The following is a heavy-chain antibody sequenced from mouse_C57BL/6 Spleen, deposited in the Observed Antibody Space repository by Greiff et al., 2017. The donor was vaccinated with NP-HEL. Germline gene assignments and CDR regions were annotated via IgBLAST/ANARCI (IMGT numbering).Heavy chain of an antibody. CDR1: GYAFSSSW. CDR2: IYPGDGDT. Sequence: VQLVESGPELVKPGASVKISCKASGYAFSSSWMNWVKQRPGKGLEWIGRIYPGDGDTNYNGKFKGKATLTADKSSSTAYMQLSSLTSEDSAVYFCARKRLTTGFDYWGQGTTLTVSS. CDR3: ARKRLTTGFDY. J-gene: IGHJ2*01. D-gene: IGHD1-1*01. V-gene: IGHV1-82*01.